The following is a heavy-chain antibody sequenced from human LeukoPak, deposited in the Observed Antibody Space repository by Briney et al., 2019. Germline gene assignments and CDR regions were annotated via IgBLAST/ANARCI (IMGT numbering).Heavy chain of an antibody. CDR3: ARTGVVAPVPQEIDY. CDR2: INTNTGNP. V-gene: IGHV7-4-1*02. J-gene: IGHJ4*02. Sequence: ASVKVSCKASGYTFTSYAMNWVRQAPGQGLEWMGWINTNTGNPTYAQGFTGRFVFSLGTSVSTAYLQISSLKAEDTAVYYCARTGVVAPVPQEIDYWGQGTLVTVSS. D-gene: IGHD2-15*01. CDR1: GYTFTSYA.